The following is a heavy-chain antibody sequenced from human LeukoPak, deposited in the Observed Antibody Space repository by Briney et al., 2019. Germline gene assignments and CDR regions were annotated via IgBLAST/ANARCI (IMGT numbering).Heavy chain of an antibody. J-gene: IGHJ5*02. CDR3: AWSGLTFFAA. CDR1: GFIVSSHY. CDR2: IKSKASGAI. Sequence: GGSLRLSCAASGFIVSSHYMSWVRQAPGKGLEWVALIKSKASGAIDYTASVKGRFSISRDDSKNTVFLQMSSLEIEDTGVYYCAWSGLTFFAAWGQGTLVTVSS. D-gene: IGHD3-3*01. V-gene: IGHV3-15*01.